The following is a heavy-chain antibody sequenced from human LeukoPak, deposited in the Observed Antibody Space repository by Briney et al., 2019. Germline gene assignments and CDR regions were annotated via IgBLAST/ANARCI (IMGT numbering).Heavy chain of an antibody. CDR3: ARSRWLQLGDVFDI. V-gene: IGHV3-7*05. Sequence: PGGSLRLSCAASGSTFIRYWMAWVRQAPGKGLEWVAKRKEDGSEKYYVDSVKGRFTISRDNAKTSLYLQMNSLRAEDTAVYYCARSRWLQLGDVFDIWGQGTMVTV. CDR2: RKEDGSEK. J-gene: IGHJ3*02. CDR1: GSTFIRYW. D-gene: IGHD5-24*01.